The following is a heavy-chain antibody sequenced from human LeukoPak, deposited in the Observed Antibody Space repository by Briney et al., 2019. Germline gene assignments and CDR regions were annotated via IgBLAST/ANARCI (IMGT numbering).Heavy chain of an antibody. J-gene: IGHJ4*02. V-gene: IGHV3-23*01. CDR1: GFTFSSYA. CDR3: AKDWVTFGGVIGYFDY. D-gene: IGHD3-16*01. CDR2: ISGSGGST. Sequence: PGGSLRLSCAASGFTFSSYAMSWVRQAPGKGLEWVSAISGSGGSTYYVDSVKGRFTISRDNSKNTLYLQMNSLRAEDTAVYYCAKDWVTFGGVIGYFDYWGQGTLVTVSS.